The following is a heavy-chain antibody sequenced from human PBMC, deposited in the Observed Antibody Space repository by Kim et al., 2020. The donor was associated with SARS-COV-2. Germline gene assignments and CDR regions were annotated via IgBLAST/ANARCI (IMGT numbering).Heavy chain of an antibody. CDR2: IYSGGST. D-gene: IGHD3-3*01. CDR3: ARDGASYYDFWSGTYYGMDV. V-gene: IGHV3-66*01. J-gene: IGHJ6*02. Sequence: GGSLRLSCAASGFTVSSNYMSWVRQAPGKGLEWVSVIYSGGSTYYADSVKGRFTISRDNSKNTLYLQMNSLRAEDTAVYYCARDGASYYDFWSGTYYGMDVWGQGTTVTVSS. CDR1: GFTVSSNY.